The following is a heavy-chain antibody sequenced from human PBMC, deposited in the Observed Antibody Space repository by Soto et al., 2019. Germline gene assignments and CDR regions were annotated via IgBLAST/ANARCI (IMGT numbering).Heavy chain of an antibody. CDR1: GFTFSSYS. Sequence: GGSLRLSCAASGFTFSSYSMNWVRQAPGKGLEWVSYISSSSSTIYYADSVKGRFTISRDNAKNSLYLQMNSLRAEDTAVYYCARALYCSGGSCSPAEYFQHWGQGTLVTVSS. CDR3: ARALYCSGGSCSPAEYFQH. D-gene: IGHD2-15*01. J-gene: IGHJ1*01. V-gene: IGHV3-48*01. CDR2: ISSSSSTI.